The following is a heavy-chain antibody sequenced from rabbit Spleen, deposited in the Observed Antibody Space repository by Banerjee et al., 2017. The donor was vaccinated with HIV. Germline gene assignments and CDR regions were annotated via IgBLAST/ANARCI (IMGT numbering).Heavy chain of an antibody. CDR1: GVSFSGDSY. Sequence: QSLEESGGDLVKPGASLTLTCIASGVSFSGDSYMCWVRQAPGKGLEWVVCIDAGSSGSTYYASWAKGRFPISKTSSTTVTLQMTSLTAADTATYFCARDLASVVGWNFNLWGPGTLVTVS. J-gene: IGHJ4*01. CDR2: IDAGSSGST. V-gene: IGHV1S40*01. D-gene: IGHD3-1*01. CDR3: ARDLASVVGWNFNL.